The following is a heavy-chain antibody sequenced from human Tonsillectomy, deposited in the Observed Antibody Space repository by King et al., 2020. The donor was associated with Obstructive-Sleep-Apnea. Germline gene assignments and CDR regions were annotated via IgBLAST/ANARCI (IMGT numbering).Heavy chain of an antibody. V-gene: IGHV3-30*01. CDR1: GFTFSSYA. CDR2: ISYDGNRK. CDR3: ARDRNDYGDH. D-gene: IGHD4/OR15-4a*01. J-gene: IGHJ4*02. Sequence: VQLVESGGGVVQPGRSLRLSCAASGFTFSSYAMHWVRQAPGKGLEWVAVISYDGNRKYYADSVRGRFTISRDNSKDTVYLQMNSLRREETAVYYCARDRNDYGDHWGQGTLVTVSS.